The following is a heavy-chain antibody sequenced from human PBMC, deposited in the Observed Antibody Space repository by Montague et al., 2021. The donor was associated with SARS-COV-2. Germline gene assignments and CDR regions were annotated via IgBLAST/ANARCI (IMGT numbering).Heavy chain of an antibody. V-gene: IGHV4-39*01. Sequence: SETLSLTCTVSGGSISSSSYYWGWIRQPPGKGLEWIGSIYYSGSTYYNPSLKSRVTISVDTSKNQSSLKLSSVTAADTAVYYCAADYGERDWFDPWGQGTLSPSPQ. J-gene: IGHJ5*02. CDR3: AADYGERDWFDP. CDR1: GGSISSSSYY. CDR2: IYYSGST. D-gene: IGHD4-17*01.